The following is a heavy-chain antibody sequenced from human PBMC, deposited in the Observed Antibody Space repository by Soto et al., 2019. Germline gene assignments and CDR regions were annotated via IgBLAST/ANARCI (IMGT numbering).Heavy chain of an antibody. J-gene: IGHJ4*02. CDR3: VRTSLVVAAATREDY. CDR2: INSDGSST. D-gene: IGHD2-15*01. V-gene: IGHV3-74*01. Sequence: EVQLVESGGGLVQPGGSLRLSCAASGFTFSSYWMHWVRQAPGKGLAWVSRINSDGSSTSYADSVKGRFPISRDNAKNTLYLQMNSLRAEDTAVYYCVRTSLVVAAATREDYWGQGTLVTVSS. CDR1: GFTFSSYW.